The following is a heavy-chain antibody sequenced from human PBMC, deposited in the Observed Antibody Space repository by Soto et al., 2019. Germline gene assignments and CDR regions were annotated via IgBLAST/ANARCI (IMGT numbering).Heavy chain of an antibody. D-gene: IGHD5-12*01. V-gene: IGHV4-39*01. J-gene: IGHJ4*02. CDR1: GGSISSSSYY. CDR3: ARRRYSGYDYGRFDY. CDR2: IYYSGST. Sequence: PSETLSLTCTVSGGSISSSSYYWGWIRQPPGKGLEWIGSIYYSGSTYYNPSLKSRVTISVDTSKNQFSLKLSSVTAADTAVYYCARRRYSGYDYGRFDYWGQGTLVTVPQ.